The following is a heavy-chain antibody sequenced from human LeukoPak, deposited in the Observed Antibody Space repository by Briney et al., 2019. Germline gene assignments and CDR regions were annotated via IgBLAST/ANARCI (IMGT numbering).Heavy chain of an antibody. CDR3: ARVTIHGMDV. CDR2: ISGSGGST. D-gene: IGHD3-3*01. CDR1: GFTFSSYA. Sequence: GGSLKLSCAASGFTFSSYAMSWVRQAPGKGLEWVSAISGSGGSTYYADSVKGRFTISRDNAKNSLYLQMNSLRAEDTAVYYCARVTIHGMDVWGQGTTVTVSS. J-gene: IGHJ6*02. V-gene: IGHV3-23*01.